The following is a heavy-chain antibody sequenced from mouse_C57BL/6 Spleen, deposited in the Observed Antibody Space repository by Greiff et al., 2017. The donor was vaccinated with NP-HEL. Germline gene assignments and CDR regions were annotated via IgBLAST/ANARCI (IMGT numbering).Heavy chain of an antibody. CDR1: GYTFTSYW. CDR3: AKGDDCPFEFAY. Sequence: QVQLQQPGAELVKPGASVKVSCKASGYTFTSYWMHWVKQRPGQGLEWIGRIHPSDSDTNYNQKFKGKATLTVDKSSSTAYMQLSSMTSEDSAVYYCAKGDDCPFEFAYWGQGTLVTVSA. V-gene: IGHV1-74*01. CDR2: IHPSDSDT. J-gene: IGHJ3*01. D-gene: IGHD2-4*01.